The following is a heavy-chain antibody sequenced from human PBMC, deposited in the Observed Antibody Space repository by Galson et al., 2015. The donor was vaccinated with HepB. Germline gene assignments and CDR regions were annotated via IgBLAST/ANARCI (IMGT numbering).Heavy chain of an antibody. V-gene: IGHV3-23*01. J-gene: IGHJ4*02. CDR3: AKEGSSWPSYFDY. D-gene: IGHD6-13*01. Sequence: SMRLSCAASGFTFSSYAMSWVRQAPGKGLEWVSAISGSGGSTYYADSVKGRFTISRDNYKNTLYLQMNSLRAEDTAVYYCAKEGSSWPSYFDYWGQGTLVTVSS. CDR2: ISGSGGST. CDR1: GFTFSSYA.